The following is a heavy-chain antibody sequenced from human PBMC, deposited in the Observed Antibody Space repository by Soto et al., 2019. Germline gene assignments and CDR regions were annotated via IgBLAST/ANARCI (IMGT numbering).Heavy chain of an antibody. Sequence: SETLSLTCNLSCRSFKSGAYSWSWIRQPQGKGVEWIGYVYRPVRSSYNPSIKSRVYISMDTSKNKFSMNLDSVTAADTAVYFCARDFAYFDCWGQGTLVTVS. CDR1: CRSFKSGAYS. D-gene: IGHD3-3*01. J-gene: IGHJ4*02. CDR3: ARDFAYFDC. V-gene: IGHV4-61*08. CDR2: VYRPVRS.